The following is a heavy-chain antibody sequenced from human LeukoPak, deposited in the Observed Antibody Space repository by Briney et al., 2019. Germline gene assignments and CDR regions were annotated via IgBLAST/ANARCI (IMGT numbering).Heavy chain of an antibody. V-gene: IGHV3-7*01. D-gene: IGHD5-24*01. Sequence: GGSLRLSCAASGFTFSSYWMSWVRQAPGKGLEWVANIKQDGSEKYYVDSVKGRFTISRDNAKNSLYLQMNSLRAEDTAVYYCAREAYGYTILNWFDPWGQGTLVTVSS. J-gene: IGHJ5*02. CDR2: IKQDGSEK. CDR3: AREAYGYTILNWFDP. CDR1: GFTFSSYW.